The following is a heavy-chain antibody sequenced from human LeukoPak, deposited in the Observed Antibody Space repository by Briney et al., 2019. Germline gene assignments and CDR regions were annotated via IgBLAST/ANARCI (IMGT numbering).Heavy chain of an antibody. CDR3: ARDGDYYDSSGYYPP. D-gene: IGHD3-22*01. V-gene: IGHV4-59*12. Sequence: PSETLSLTCTVSGGSISSYYWSWIRQPPGKGLEWIGYIYYSGSTYYNPSLKSRVTISVDTSKNQFSLKLSSVTAADTAVYYCARDGDYYDSSGYYPPWGQGTLATVSS. J-gene: IGHJ5*02. CDR2: IYYSGST. CDR1: GGSISSYY.